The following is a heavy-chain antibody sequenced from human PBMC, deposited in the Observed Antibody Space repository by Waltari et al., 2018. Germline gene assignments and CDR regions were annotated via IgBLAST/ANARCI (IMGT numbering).Heavy chain of an antibody. CDR2: VEPEDGET. J-gene: IGHJ3*01. V-gene: IGHV1-69-2*01. Sequence: EVQLLQSGTELKKPGSTVKISCQVSGYRFTDYYIHWVQQAPGKGPQWMGHVEPEDGETIYGERFQGRVTITADTSTETAFMELSSLTSDDTAVYYCVTALGDRSSASRPFDVWGLGTLITVSS. CDR1: GYRFTDYY. D-gene: IGHD3-10*01. CDR3: VTALGDRSSASRPFDV.